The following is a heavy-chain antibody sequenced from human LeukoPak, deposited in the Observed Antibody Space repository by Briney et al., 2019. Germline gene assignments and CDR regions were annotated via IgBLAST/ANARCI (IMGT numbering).Heavy chain of an antibody. CDR1: GGSFSGYY. CDR2: INHSGST. CDR3: ARAYGGNSQYFQH. Sequence: SETLSLTCAVYGGSFSGYYWTWIRQPPGKGLEWIGEINHSGSTNYNPSLKSRVTISVDTSKNQFSLKLSSVTAADTAVYYCARAYGGNSQYFQHWGQGTLVTVSS. D-gene: IGHD4-23*01. V-gene: IGHV4-34*01. J-gene: IGHJ1*01.